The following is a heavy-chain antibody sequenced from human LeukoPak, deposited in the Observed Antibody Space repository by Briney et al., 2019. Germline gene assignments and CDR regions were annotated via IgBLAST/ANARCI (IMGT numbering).Heavy chain of an antibody. CDR1: GGTFSSYA. CDR3: AAIQRVVARPPVDY. CDR2: IIPILGIA. D-gene: IGHD2-15*01. J-gene: IGHJ4*02. Sequence: SVKVSRKASGGTFSSYAISWVRQAPGQGLEWMGRIIPILGIANYAQKFQGRVTITADKSTSTAYMELSSLRSEDTAVYYCAAIQRVVARPPVDYWGQGTLVTVSS. V-gene: IGHV1-69*04.